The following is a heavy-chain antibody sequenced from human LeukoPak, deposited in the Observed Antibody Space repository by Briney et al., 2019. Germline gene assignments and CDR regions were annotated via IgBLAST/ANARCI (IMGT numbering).Heavy chain of an antibody. CDR2: IRYDGSNK. Sequence: GGSLRLTCAASGLTFSSYGMNWVRQAPGKGLEWVAFIRYDGSNKYYADSVKGRFTISRDNSKNTLYLQMNSLRAEDTAVYYCAKFSWEPGYFDYWGQGTLVTVSS. D-gene: IGHD1-26*01. CDR1: GLTFSSYG. J-gene: IGHJ4*02. V-gene: IGHV3-30*02. CDR3: AKFSWEPGYFDY.